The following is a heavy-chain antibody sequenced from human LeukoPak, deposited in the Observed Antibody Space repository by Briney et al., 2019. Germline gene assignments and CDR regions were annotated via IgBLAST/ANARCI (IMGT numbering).Heavy chain of an antibody. CDR3: AREGRIVVVPAALDY. CDR1: GFTFSSYA. V-gene: IGHV3-30*04. D-gene: IGHD2-2*01. Sequence: GRSLRLSCAASGFTFSSYAMHWVRQAPGKGLEWVAVISYDGSNKYYADSVKGRFTISRDNSKDTLYLQMNSLRAEDTAVYYCAREGRIVVVPAALDYWGQGTPVTVSS. J-gene: IGHJ4*02. CDR2: ISYDGSNK.